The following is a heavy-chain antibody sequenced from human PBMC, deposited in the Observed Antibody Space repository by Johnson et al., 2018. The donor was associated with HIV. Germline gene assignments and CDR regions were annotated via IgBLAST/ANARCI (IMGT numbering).Heavy chain of an antibody. Sequence: QEQLVESGGGVVQPGRSLRLSCEASGFTFRSYAMHWVRQAPGKGLEWVAVITYDGRNKYYADSVKGRFIIFRDNSKNLTNLQMNGLSDEDTADYYCVRDQGSGWPTNAFDIWGRGTRVTVSS. CDR1: GFTFRSYA. J-gene: IGHJ3*02. CDR2: ITYDGRNK. D-gene: IGHD6-19*01. CDR3: VRDQGSGWPTNAFDI. V-gene: IGHV3-30*04.